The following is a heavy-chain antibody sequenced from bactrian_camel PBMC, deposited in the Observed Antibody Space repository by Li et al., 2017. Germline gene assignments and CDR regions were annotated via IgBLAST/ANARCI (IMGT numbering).Heavy chain of an antibody. Sequence: EVQLVESGGGLVRPGVSLRLSCVGSGFAFEFFYIYWVRQAPGKGLEWVSTVSNTGGTTYYVDSVKGRFTVARDNNKETVYLQMNSLKPEDTAVYYCVRDVDSTDGIPDFGYWGQGTQVTVS. V-gene: IGHV3S40*01. J-gene: IGHJ6*01. CDR3: VRDVDSTDGIPDFGY. CDR2: VSNTGGTT. CDR1: GFAFEFFY.